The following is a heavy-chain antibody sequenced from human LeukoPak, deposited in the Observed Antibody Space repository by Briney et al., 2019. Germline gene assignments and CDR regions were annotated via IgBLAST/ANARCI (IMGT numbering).Heavy chain of an antibody. V-gene: IGHV4-59*06. Sequence: SETLSLTCTVAGGSINSDYRSWIRLPPGKGLEWIGYIYYSGSTYYNPSLKSRVTISVDTSKNQFSLKLSSVTAADTAVYYCARGLGGYSYGYGDYWGQGTLVTVSS. CDR1: GGSINSDY. D-gene: IGHD5-18*01. CDR3: ARGLGGYSYGYGDY. J-gene: IGHJ4*02. CDR2: IYYSGST.